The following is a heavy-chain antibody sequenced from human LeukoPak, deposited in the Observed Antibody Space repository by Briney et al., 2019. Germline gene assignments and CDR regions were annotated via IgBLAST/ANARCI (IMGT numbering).Heavy chain of an antibody. CDR2: IWYDGSNE. V-gene: IGHV3-33*01. J-gene: IGHJ4*02. Sequence: GGSLRLSCAASGFTFSSYGMHWVRQAPGKGLEWVAVIWYDGSNEYYADSVEGRFTISRDNSKNTLYLQMNSLRAEDTAVYYCASRSSGLNYWGQGTLVTVSS. CDR3: ASRSSGLNY. D-gene: IGHD3-10*01. CDR1: GFTFSSYG.